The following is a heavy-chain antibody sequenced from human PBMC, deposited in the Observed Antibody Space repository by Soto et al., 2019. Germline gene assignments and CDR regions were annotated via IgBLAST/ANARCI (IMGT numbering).Heavy chain of an antibody. CDR2: IYYSGST. V-gene: IGHV4-30-4*01. D-gene: IGHD5-18*01. J-gene: IGHJ4*02. CDR1: GGSISSGDYY. CDR3: ARVRGGSYGLSKLYYFDY. Sequence: PSETLSLTCTVSGGSISSGDYYWSWIRQPPGKGLEWIGYIYYSGSTYYNPSLKSRVTISVDTSKNQFSLKLSSVTAADTAVYYCARVRGGSYGLSKLYYFDYWGQGTLVTVSS.